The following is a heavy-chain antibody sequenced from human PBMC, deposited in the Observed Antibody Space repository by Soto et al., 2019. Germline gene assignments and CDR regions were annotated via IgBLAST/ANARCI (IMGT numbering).Heavy chain of an antibody. CDR3: ARDGSLDCSSTSCYTSRLNWFDP. CDR1: GYTSTSYG. V-gene: IGHV1-18*01. D-gene: IGHD2-2*02. CDR2: ISAYNGNT. J-gene: IGHJ5*02. Sequence: RASVKVSCKASGYTSTSYGISWVRQAPGQGLEWMGWISAYNGNTNYAQKLQGRVTMTTDTSTSTAYMELRSLRSDDTAVYYCARDGSLDCSSTSCYTSRLNWFDPWGQGTLVTVSS.